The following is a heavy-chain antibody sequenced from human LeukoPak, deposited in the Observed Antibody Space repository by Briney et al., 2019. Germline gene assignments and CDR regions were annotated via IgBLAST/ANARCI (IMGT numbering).Heavy chain of an antibody. Sequence: SETLSLTCTVSGYRLSSGYHWGWIRQTPGKGLEWLGSIDYSGSIYDNPSLRSRVTISLDTSKNQVYLKVNSVTAADTAVYYCVRSEIDDYSKYWGQGTLVIVSS. J-gene: IGHJ4*02. D-gene: IGHD4-11*01. CDR3: VRSEIDDYSKY. CDR2: IDYSGSI. CDR1: GYRLSSGYH. V-gene: IGHV4-38-2*02.